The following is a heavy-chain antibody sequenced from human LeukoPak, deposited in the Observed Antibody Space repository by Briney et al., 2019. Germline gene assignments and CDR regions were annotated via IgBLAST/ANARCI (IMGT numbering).Heavy chain of an antibody. J-gene: IGHJ1*01. V-gene: IGHV3-23*01. CDR3: ARDLPGIAVAQPPAQH. Sequence: PGGSLRLSCAASGFTFSSYAMSWVRQAPGKGLEWVSAISGSGGSTYYADSVKGRFTISRDNSKNTLYLQMNSLRAEDTAVYYCARDLPGIAVAQPPAQHWGQGTLVTVSS. CDR1: GFTFSSYA. CDR2: ISGSGGST. D-gene: IGHD6-19*01.